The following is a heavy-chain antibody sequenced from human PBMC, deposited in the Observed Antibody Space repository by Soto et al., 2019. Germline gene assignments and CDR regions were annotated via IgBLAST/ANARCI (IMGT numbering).Heavy chain of an antibody. Sequence: EVQLVESGGGLVQPGGSLRLSCVASGFTFSNYWMSWVRQAPGKGPEWVANIEQDGSETYYGDSVKGRFTSSRDNVKNSLYLQTTRVRADDTATYYCARGHFWSGYWGQGTLVTVSS. V-gene: IGHV3-7*03. CDR2: IEQDGSET. D-gene: IGHD3-3*02. CDR3: ARGHFWSGY. CDR1: GFTFSNYW. J-gene: IGHJ4*02.